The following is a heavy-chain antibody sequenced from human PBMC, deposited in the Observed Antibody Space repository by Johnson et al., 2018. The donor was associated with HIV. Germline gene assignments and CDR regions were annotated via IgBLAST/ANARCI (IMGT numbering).Heavy chain of an antibody. CDR1: GFTFNDYY. D-gene: IGHD3-22*01. CDR2: ISNSGSTA. J-gene: IGHJ3*02. Sequence: QMLLVESGGGLVEPGGSLRLSCAASGFTFNDYYMTWIRQAPGKGLEWISYISNSGSTADYADSVKGRFTISRDNTKSSLYLQMNSLRAEDTAVYYCAKGIVVGVRAFDIWGQGTMVTVSS. V-gene: IGHV3-11*04. CDR3: AKGIVVGVRAFDI.